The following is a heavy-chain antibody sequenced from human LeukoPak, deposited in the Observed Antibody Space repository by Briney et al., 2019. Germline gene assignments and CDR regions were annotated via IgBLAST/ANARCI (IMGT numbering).Heavy chain of an antibody. D-gene: IGHD6-13*01. CDR3: ARGITAAAVTKFDY. V-gene: IGHV5-51*01. CDR1: GYSFTNHW. CDR2: IHPSDSDT. Sequence: GESLKISCKGFGYSFTNHWIGWVRQMPGKGLEWMGIIHPSDSDTRYSPSFQGQVTISADRSVSTAYLQWGSLKASDSAMYYCARGITAAAVTKFDYWGQGTLVTVSS. J-gene: IGHJ4*02.